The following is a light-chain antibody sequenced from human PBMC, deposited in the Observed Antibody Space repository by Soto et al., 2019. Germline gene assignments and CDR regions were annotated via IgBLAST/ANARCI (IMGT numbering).Light chain of an antibody. CDR1: QSVRSSY. V-gene: IGKV3-20*01. Sequence: EIVLTQSPGTLSLSPGERATLSCRASQSVRSSYLAWYQQTPGQAPRLLIYGASSRATGIPDRFSGSGSGTDFTLTISRLEPEDFAVYYCQQYGSSPTFGQGTKVEIK. CDR3: QQYGSSPT. CDR2: GAS. J-gene: IGKJ1*01.